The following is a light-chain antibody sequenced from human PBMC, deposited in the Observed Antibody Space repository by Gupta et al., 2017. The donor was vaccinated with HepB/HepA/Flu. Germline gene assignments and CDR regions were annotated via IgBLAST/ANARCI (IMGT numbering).Light chain of an antibody. V-gene: IGKV3-15*01. Sequence: ETVMTQSPATLSVSPGERVTLSCRASQSVGTNLAWYQQKPGQAPRLLIHGASTRATGIPARFSGSGYGTDFTLSISSRQSEDFAVYYCHQYNNWPPWTFGQGTKVE. CDR1: QSVGTN. J-gene: IGKJ1*01. CDR2: GAS. CDR3: HQYNNWPPWT.